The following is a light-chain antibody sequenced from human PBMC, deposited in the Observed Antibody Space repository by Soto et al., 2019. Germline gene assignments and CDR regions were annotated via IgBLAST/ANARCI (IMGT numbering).Light chain of an antibody. Sequence: HTVVTQEPSLTVSPGGTVTFTCASNTGAVTSDYHPNWVQQKPGQTPTSLIYSTASKHSWTPARFSGSLLGDKAALTLSGVGPEDEADYYCLLYDGGAWVFGGGTKLTVL. CDR2: STA. CDR1: TGAVTSDYH. V-gene: IGLV7-43*01. CDR3: LLYDGGAWV. J-gene: IGLJ3*02.